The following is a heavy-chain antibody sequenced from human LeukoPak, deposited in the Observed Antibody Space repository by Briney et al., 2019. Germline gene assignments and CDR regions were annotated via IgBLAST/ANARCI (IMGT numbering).Heavy chain of an antibody. CDR2: IYYGGST. D-gene: IGHD3-10*01. Sequence: PSQTLSLTCTVSGGSISSGDYYWSWIRQPPGKGLEWIDYIYYGGSTYYNPSLQSRVTISVDTSKNQFSLKLSSLTAADTAVYYCARATPFGFGESFDYWGQGTLVTVSS. CDR3: ARATPFGFGESFDY. J-gene: IGHJ4*02. CDR1: GGSISSGDYY. V-gene: IGHV4-30-4*08.